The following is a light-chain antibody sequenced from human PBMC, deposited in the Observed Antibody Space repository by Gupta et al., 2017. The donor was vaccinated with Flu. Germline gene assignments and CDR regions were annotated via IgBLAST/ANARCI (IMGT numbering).Light chain of an antibody. V-gene: IGLV2-23*02. CDR2: DVS. CDR3: GSYAGSLTSSV. J-gene: IGLJ1*01. CDR1: SSDVGSVNL. Sequence: TMYCTETSSDVGSVNLVSWYHHHPGKAPNLLIYDVSKRPSGVSNRFSGAKSGNTAALTITGLQTEDEADYYCGSYAGSLTSSVFGTGTEVTV.